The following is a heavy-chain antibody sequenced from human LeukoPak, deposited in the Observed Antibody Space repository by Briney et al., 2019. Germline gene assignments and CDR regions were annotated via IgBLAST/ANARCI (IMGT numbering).Heavy chain of an antibody. J-gene: IGHJ6*03. V-gene: IGHV3-21*01. Sequence: PGGSLRLSCAASGFTFSSYSMNWVRQAPGKGLEWVSSISSSSSYIYYADSVKGRFTISRDNAKNSLYLQMNSLRAEDTAVYYCARDNHDFLVYYYYMDVWGKGTTVTVSS. D-gene: IGHD3-3*01. CDR1: GFTFSSYS. CDR3: ARDNHDFLVYYYYMDV. CDR2: ISSSSSYI.